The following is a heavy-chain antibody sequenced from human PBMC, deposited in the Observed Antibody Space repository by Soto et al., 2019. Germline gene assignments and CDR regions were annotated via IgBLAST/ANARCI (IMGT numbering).Heavy chain of an antibody. CDR1: DGSISNFY. V-gene: IGHV4-59*01. D-gene: IGHD3-22*01. CDR3: ARHDYSDRAFDL. Sequence: PSETLSLTCTVSDGSISNFYWSWIRQPPGKGLEWIGYISSSGNTNYNPSLKSRVSISVDMSRNRFSLKLTSVTAADTAFYYCARHDYSDRAFDLWGQGTMVTVSS. CDR2: ISSSGNT. J-gene: IGHJ3*01.